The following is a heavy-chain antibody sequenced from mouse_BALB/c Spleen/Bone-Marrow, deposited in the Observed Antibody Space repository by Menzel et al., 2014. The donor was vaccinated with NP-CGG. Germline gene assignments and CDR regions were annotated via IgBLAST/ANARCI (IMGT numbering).Heavy chain of an antibody. V-gene: IGHV5-15*02. CDR2: ISNLAYSI. J-gene: IGHJ1*01. CDR1: GFTFSDYG. Sequence: EVKLMESGGGLVQPGGSRKLSCAAPGFTFSDYGMAWVRRAPGKGPEWVAFISNLAYSIYYADTVTGRFTISRENTKNTLYLEMSSLRSEDTAMYYCARDYYGSSYWYFDVWGAGTTVTVSS. D-gene: IGHD1-1*01. CDR3: ARDYYGSSYWYFDV.